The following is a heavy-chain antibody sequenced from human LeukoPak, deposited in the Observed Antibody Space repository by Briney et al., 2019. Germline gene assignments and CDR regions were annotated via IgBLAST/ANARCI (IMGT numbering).Heavy chain of an antibody. CDR2: ISGGGGST. D-gene: IGHD1-26*01. V-gene: IGHV3-23*01. J-gene: IGHJ4*02. CDR3: AKGVGTNKGGYYFDY. CDR1: GFAFSSFA. Sequence: GGSLRLSCAASGFAFSSFAMSWVRQAPGKGLDWVSSISGGGGSTYYADSVKGRFTISRDSSKNTLYLQMNSPRAEDTAVYYCAKGVGTNKGGYYFDYWGQGTPVTVSS.